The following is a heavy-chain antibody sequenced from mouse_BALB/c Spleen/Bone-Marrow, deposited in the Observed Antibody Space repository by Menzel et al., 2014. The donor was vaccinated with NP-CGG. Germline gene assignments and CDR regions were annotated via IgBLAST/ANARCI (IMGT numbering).Heavy chain of an antibody. CDR1: GFTFTDYY. Sequence: EVMLVESGGGLVQPGGSLRLSCATSGFTFTDYYMSWVRQPPGKALEWLAFFRNKANGYTTEYSASVKGRFTVSRDNSQSILYLQMNTLRAEDSATYYCARDMGLLRFDYWGHGTTLTVSS. J-gene: IGHJ2*01. V-gene: IGHV7-3*02. CDR3: ARDMGLLRFDY. CDR2: FRNKANGYTT. D-gene: IGHD1-1*01.